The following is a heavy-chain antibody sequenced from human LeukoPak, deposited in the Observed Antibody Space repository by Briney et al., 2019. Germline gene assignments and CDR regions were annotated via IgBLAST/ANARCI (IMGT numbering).Heavy chain of an antibody. CDR3: SRLSPDGYNPFDFDY. D-gene: IGHD5-24*01. Sequence: GGSLRLSCAASGFSFSGSAMHSVRQASGKGLEWVGRIRSKANSFTTTYAASVKGRFTTSRDDSKNTAYLQMNSLKTEDTAVYYCSRLSPDGYNPFDFDYWGQGTLVTVSS. CDR2: IRSKANSFTT. J-gene: IGHJ4*02. CDR1: GFSFSGSA. V-gene: IGHV3-73*01.